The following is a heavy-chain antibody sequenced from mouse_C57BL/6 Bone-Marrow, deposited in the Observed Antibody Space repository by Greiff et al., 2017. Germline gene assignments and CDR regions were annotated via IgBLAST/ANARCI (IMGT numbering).Heavy chain of an antibody. V-gene: IGHV14-4*01. CDR2: IYPENGDT. CDR1: GFNIKDDY. CDR3: TRCRGDAMDY. Sequence: VQLQQSGAELVRPGASVKLSCTASGFNIKDDYMHWVKQRPEQGLEWIGWIYPENGDTEYASKFQGKATITADTSSNTAYLQLSSLTSEDTAVYYCTRCRGDAMDYWGQGTSVTVSS. J-gene: IGHJ4*01.